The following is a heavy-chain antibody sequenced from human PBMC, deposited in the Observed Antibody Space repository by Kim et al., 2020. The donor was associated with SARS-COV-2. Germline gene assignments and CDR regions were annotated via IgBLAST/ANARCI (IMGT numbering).Heavy chain of an antibody. CDR2: MCHSGST. D-gene: IGHD3-9*01. J-gene: IGHJ4*02. V-gene: IGHV4-4*02. CDR1: GGSISSSNC. CDR3: ASAISRTVDY. Sequence: SETLSLTCAVSGGSISSSNCWSWVRHPPGKGLEWIGEMCHSGSTNYNPSLKSRVTISADKSKNQFSLKLTSVTAADTAVYYCASAISRTVDYWGQGILVTVSS.